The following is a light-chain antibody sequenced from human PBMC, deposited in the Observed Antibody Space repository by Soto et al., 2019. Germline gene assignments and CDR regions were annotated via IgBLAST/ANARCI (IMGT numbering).Light chain of an antibody. CDR1: QSISSY. J-gene: IGKJ2*01. CDR2: AAS. V-gene: IGKV1-39*01. CDR3: QQSYSTPYT. Sequence: DIQMTQSPSSLSASVGDRVTITCRASQSISSYLNWFQQKQGKAPKLLIYAASILQSGVPSRFSGSVSGTDFTLTINSLQPEDVATYYCQQSYSTPYTFGQGTKLEIK.